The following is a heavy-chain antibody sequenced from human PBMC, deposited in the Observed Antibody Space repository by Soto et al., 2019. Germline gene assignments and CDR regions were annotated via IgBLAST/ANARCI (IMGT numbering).Heavy chain of an antibody. CDR3: ARGGATEPTLPGFGEFFMDV. J-gene: IGHJ6*03. CDR2: SNPNSGGV. D-gene: IGHD3-10*01. Sequence: QVQLVQSGAEVKKPGASVRLSCKASGYTFTDFYIHWVRQAPGQGLEWMGWSNPNSGGVNYAEKFRGWVTLTRDTSVSTAYMDLRRLKSEDTAVYYCARGGATEPTLPGFGEFFMDVWGKGTSVTVS. CDR1: GYTFTDFY. V-gene: IGHV1-2*04.